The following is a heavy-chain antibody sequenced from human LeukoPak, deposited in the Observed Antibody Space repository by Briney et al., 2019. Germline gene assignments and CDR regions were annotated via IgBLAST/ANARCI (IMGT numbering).Heavy chain of an antibody. Sequence: PGGSLRLSCAASGFTFSSYWMSWVRQAPGKGLEWVAVISHDGTKKYSADSVKGRFTISRDNSKNTLHLQMNSLRAEDTAVYYCAKGPNRAAAGTFDYWGQGTLVTVSS. CDR2: ISHDGTKK. J-gene: IGHJ4*02. CDR1: GFTFSSYW. CDR3: AKGPNRAAAGTFDY. V-gene: IGHV3-30*18. D-gene: IGHD6-13*01.